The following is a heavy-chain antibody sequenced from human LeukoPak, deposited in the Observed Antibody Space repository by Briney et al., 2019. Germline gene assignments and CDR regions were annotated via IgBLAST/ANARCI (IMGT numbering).Heavy chain of an antibody. CDR3: ARAPSKRPFGALTWGI. CDR2: IIPIFGTA. Sequence: SVKVSCKASGGTFSSYAISWVRQAPGQGLEWMGGIIPIFGTANYAQKFQGRVTITADESTSIAYMELSSLRSEDTAVYYCARAPSKRPFGALTWGIWGQGTMVTVSS. J-gene: IGHJ3*02. D-gene: IGHD1-26*01. CDR1: GGTFSSYA. V-gene: IGHV1-69*01.